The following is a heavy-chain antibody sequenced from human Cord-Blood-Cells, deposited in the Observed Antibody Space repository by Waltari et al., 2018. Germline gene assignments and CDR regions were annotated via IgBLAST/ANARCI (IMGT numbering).Heavy chain of an antibody. CDR3: ARLGGSSGWYYYYYYMEV. D-gene: IGHD6-19*01. V-gene: IGHV4-34*01. Sequence: VQLQQWGAGLLKPSETLSLTCAVYGGSFSGSYCSWICGSPGGGLEWIGEINHSGSTNYNPSLKSRVTISVDTSKNQFSLKLSSVTAADTAVYYCARLGGSSGWYYYYYYMEVWGKGTTVTVSS. CDR2: INHSGST. J-gene: IGHJ6*03. CDR1: GGSFSGSY.